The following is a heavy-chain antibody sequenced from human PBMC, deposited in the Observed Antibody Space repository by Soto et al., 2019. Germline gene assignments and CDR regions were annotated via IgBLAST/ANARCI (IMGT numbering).Heavy chain of an antibody. Sequence: QVQLVQSGAEVKKPGASGKVSCKAAGYSFTGYYMHWVRQAPGQGLEWMGWINPNSGGTNYAQKFQGSVTMTRDTSISTAYMELSRLRSDDTAVYYCARDRGFPSSSWYVGSYNWFDHWGQGTLVTVSS. V-gene: IGHV1-2*04. CDR2: INPNSGGT. J-gene: IGHJ5*02. D-gene: IGHD6-13*01. CDR3: ARDRGFPSSSWYVGSYNWFDH. CDR1: GYSFTGYY.